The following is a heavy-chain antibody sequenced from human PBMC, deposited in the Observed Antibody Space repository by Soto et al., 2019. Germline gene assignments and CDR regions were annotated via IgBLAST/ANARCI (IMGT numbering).Heavy chain of an antibody. V-gene: IGHV1-69*06. CDR2: IIPIFGTA. CDR3: ASEDSYGRTSNWFDP. D-gene: IGHD5-18*01. CDR1: GGTFSSYA. Sequence: SVKVSCKASGGTFSSYAISWVRQAPGQGLEWMGGIIPIFGTANYAQKFQGRVTITADKSTSTAYMELSSLGSEDTAVYYCASEDSYGRTSNWFDPWGQGTLVTVSS. J-gene: IGHJ5*02.